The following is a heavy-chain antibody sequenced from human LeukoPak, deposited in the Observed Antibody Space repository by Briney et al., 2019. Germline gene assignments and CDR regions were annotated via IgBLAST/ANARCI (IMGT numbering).Heavy chain of an antibody. D-gene: IGHD6-19*01. CDR1: GGSLCTFY. CDR2: IHPTGST. V-gene: IGHV4-4*07. J-gene: IGHJ1*01. CDR3: ARAHSGLYLDA. Sequence: SETLSLTCTVSGGSLCTFYWSWIRQSAGKGLEYIGRIHPTGSTNYKPSLKSRVTMSIDTSKNQFSMTLQFVTAADTALYFCARAHSGLYLDAWGQGTLVTVSS.